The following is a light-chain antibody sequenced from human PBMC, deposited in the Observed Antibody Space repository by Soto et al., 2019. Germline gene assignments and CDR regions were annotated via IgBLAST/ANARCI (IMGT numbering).Light chain of an antibody. CDR3: QQRDNWPPVFT. CDR1: QSVSRY. J-gene: IGKJ3*01. CDR2: DIS. V-gene: IGKV3-11*01. Sequence: EIVLTQSPATLSLSPGERATLSCSASQSVSRYLAWYQQKPGQAPRLLIYDISNRATGIPARFSGSGSGTDFTLTISSIEPEDFAVYYCQQRDNWPPVFTFGPGTKVDIK.